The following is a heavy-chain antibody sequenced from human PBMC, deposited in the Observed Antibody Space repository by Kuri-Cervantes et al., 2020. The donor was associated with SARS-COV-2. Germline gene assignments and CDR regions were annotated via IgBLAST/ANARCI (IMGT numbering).Heavy chain of an antibody. CDR2: IYPGDADT. Sequence: KVSCKGSEYSFSIYWIAWVRQMPGKGLEWMGVIYPGDADTRYSPSFQGQVTMSVDESINTAYLQWSSLKASDTAMYYCARRTMPRGISDSFDVWGQGKMVNVSS. D-gene: IGHD2-2*01. CDR3: ARRTMPRGISDSFDV. V-gene: IGHV5-51*01. J-gene: IGHJ3*01. CDR1: EYSFSIYW.